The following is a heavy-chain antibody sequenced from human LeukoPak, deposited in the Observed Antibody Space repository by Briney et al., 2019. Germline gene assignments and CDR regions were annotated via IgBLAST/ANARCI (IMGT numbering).Heavy chain of an antibody. CDR2: ISGRGGTT. CDR1: GFDFNSYA. J-gene: IGHJ6*03. Sequence: GGSLRLSCAASGFDFNSYAMTWVRQAPGQGLDWVSAISGRGGTTYYTDSVKGRFTISRDNFKNTLYLEMNSLGVEDTAVYYCAKGWRDGYMGRFYYMDVWGKGTTVTVSS. V-gene: IGHV3-23*01. D-gene: IGHD5-24*01. CDR3: AKGWRDGYMGRFYYMDV.